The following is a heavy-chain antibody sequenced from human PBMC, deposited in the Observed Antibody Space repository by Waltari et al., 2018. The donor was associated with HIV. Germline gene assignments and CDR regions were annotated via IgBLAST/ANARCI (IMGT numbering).Heavy chain of an antibody. CDR1: GYSFTSYW. CDR3: ARYRYSGSYSPYNYDMDV. J-gene: IGHJ6*02. Sequence: QLVQSGAEVKVTRESLTLSCTRFGYSFTSYWTGWVRQMPGKGLEWIGIIYPGDSDTRYSPSFQGQVTISADKSINTAYLQWSRLKASDTAIYYCARYRYSGSYSPYNYDMDVWGHGTTVTVSS. V-gene: IGHV5-51*03. CDR2: IYPGDSDT. D-gene: IGHD1-26*01.